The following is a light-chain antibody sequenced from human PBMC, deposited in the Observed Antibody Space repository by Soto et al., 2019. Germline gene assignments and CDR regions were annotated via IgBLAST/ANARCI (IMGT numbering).Light chain of an antibody. CDR3: QQYGSSPSIT. J-gene: IGKJ5*01. Sequence: EIVLTQYPGTLSLSTGERATLSCRASQSVSSSYLAWYQQKPGQAPRLLIYGASSRATGIPDRFSGSWSGTDFTLTISRLXPEDFAVYYCQQYGSSPSITFGQGTRLEIK. CDR2: GAS. V-gene: IGKV3-20*01. CDR1: QSVSSSY.